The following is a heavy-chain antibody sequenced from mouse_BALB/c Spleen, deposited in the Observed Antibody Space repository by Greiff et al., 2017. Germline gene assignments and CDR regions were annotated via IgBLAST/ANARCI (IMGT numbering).Heavy chain of an antibody. CDR2: ISSGSSTI. Sequence: EVKLVVSGGGLVQPGGSRKLSCAASGFTFSSFGMHWVRQAPEKGLEWVAYISSGSSTIYYADTVKGRFTISRDNPKNTLFLQMTSLRSEDTAMYYCARVYGSSYWYFDVWGAGTTDSVSS. CDR3: ARVYGSSYWYFDV. D-gene: IGHD1-1*01. V-gene: IGHV5-17*02. CDR1: GFTFSSFG. J-gene: IGHJ1*01.